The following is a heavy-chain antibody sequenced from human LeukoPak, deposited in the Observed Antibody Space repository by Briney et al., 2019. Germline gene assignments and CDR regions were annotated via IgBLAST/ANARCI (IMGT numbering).Heavy chain of an antibody. V-gene: IGHV3-30*18. CDR2: ISNDGRND. CDR3: AKEKDILTGLFYAMDV. J-gene: IGHJ6*02. Sequence: GRSLRLSYVASGFSFTRYGMQWVRQAPGKGLDWLAVISNDGRNDYYADSVKGRFTISRDNSKNTLYLQMNSRRAEDTAVYYCAKEKDILTGLFYAMDVWGQGTTVTVSS. CDR1: GFSFTRYG. D-gene: IGHD3-9*01.